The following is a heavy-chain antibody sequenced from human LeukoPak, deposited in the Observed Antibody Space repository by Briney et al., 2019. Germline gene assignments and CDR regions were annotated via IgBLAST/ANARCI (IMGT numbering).Heavy chain of an antibody. D-gene: IGHD4-17*01. V-gene: IGHV1-69*13. CDR1: GGTFSSYA. CDR3: ARVSGDPKYYYYYYYMDV. Sequence: SVKVSCKASGGTFSSYAISWVRQAPGQGLEWMGGTIPIFGTANYAQKFQGRVTITADESTSTAYMELSSLRSEDTAVYYCARVSGDPKYYYYYYYMDVWGKGTTVTISS. CDR2: TIPIFGTA. J-gene: IGHJ6*03.